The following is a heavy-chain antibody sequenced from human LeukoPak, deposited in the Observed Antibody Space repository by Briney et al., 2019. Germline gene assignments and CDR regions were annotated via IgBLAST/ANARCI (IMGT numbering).Heavy chain of an antibody. CDR1: GFTFSSYE. CDR3: ARDHYYGSGSYSLDY. CDR2: ISSSGSTI. J-gene: IGHJ4*02. Sequence: PGGSLRLSCAASGFTFSSYEMNWVRQAPGKGLEWVSYISSSGSTIYYADSVKGRFTISRDNAKNSLYLQMNSLRAEDTAVYYCARDHYYGSGSYSLDYWSQGTLVTVSS. D-gene: IGHD3-10*01. V-gene: IGHV3-48*03.